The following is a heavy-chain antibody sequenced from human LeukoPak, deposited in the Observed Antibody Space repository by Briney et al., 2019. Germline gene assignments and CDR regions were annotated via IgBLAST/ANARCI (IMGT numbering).Heavy chain of an antibody. CDR1: GFTFSSYS. Sequence: GGSLRLSCAASGFTFSSYSMNWVRQAPGKGLEWVSYISSSSSTIYYADSVKGRFTISRDNAKNSLYLQMNSLRAEDTAVYYCARDLAGQQQLVPSDAFDIWGQGTMVTVSS. CDR3: ARDLAGQQQLVPSDAFDI. J-gene: IGHJ3*02. V-gene: IGHV3-48*01. D-gene: IGHD6-13*01. CDR2: ISSSSSTI.